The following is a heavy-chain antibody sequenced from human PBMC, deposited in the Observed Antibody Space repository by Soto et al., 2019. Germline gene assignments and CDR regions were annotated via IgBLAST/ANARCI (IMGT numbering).Heavy chain of an antibody. D-gene: IGHD6-13*01. J-gene: IGHJ2*01. Sequence: EVQLVESGGGLVQPGRSLRLSCAASGFTFDDYAMHWVRQPPGKGLEWVSGITWNSGIIGYADSVKGRFTISRDNAKNSLYLQMHSLRPEDTALYYCAKDQGYSTSYYGYVDLWGRGTLVTVSS. CDR3: AKDQGYSTSYYGYVDL. CDR2: ITWNSGII. V-gene: IGHV3-9*01. CDR1: GFTFDDYA.